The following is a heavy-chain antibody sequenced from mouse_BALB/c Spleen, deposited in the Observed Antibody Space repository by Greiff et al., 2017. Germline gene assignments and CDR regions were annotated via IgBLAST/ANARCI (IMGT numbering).Heavy chain of an antibody. CDR3: ARRGYGNYNFDV. J-gene: IGHJ1*01. CDR2: ISYSGST. CDR1: GDSITSGY. V-gene: IGHV3-8*02. D-gene: IGHD2-10*02. Sequence: EVQLQESGPSLVKPSQTLSLTCSVTGDSITSGYWNWIRKFPGNKLEYMGYISYSGSTYYNPSLKSRISITRDTSKNQYYLQLNSVTTEDTATYYCARRGYGNYNFDVWGAGTTVTVSS.